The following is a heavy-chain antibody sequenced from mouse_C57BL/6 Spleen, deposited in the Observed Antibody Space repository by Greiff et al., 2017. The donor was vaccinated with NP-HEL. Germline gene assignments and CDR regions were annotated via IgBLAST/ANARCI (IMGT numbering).Heavy chain of an antibody. CDR2: IYPGDGDT. Sequence: QVQLQQSGAELVKPGASVKISCKASGYAFSSYWMNWVKQRPGKGLEWIGQIYPGDGDTNYNGKFKGKATLTADKSSSTAYMQLSSLTSEDSAVYFCERGHTVAGFDYWGQGTTLTVSS. D-gene: IGHD1-1*01. J-gene: IGHJ2*01. CDR3: ERGHTVAGFDY. CDR1: GYAFSSYW. V-gene: IGHV1-80*01.